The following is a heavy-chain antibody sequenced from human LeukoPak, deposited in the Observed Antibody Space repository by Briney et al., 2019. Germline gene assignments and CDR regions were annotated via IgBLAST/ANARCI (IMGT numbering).Heavy chain of an antibody. CDR1: GGSISSYY. CDR3: ARENSGSYREFDY. Sequence: SETLSLTCTVSGGSISSYYWSWVRQPAGKGLEWIGRIYTSGSTNYNASLKSRVSMSVDTSKNQFSLKLSSVTAADTAVFYCARENSGSYREFDYWGQGTLVTVSS. V-gene: IGHV4-4*07. CDR2: IYTSGST. J-gene: IGHJ4*02. D-gene: IGHD1-26*01.